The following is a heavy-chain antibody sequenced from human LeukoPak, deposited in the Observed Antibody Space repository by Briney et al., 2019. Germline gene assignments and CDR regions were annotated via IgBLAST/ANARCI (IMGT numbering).Heavy chain of an antibody. J-gene: IGHJ6*03. D-gene: IGHD6-13*01. V-gene: IGHV1-18*01. CDR2: ISAYNGNT. CDR3: ARRGSSWPYYYYYYMDV. CDR1: GYTFTSYG. Sequence: ASVKVSCKASGYTFTSYGISWVRQAPGQGLEWMGWISAYNGNTNYAQKLQGRVTMTIDTSTSTAYMELRSLRSDDTAVYYCARRGSSWPYYYYYYMDVWGKGTTVTVSS.